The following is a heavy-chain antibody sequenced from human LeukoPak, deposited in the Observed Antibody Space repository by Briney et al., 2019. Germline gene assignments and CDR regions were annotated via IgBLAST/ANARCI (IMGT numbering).Heavy chain of an antibody. J-gene: IGHJ4*02. CDR3: AKGVYSVFPDSRVLDY. V-gene: IGHV3-53*01. D-gene: IGHD5/OR15-5a*01. Sequence: GGSLRLSCAASGFTVSSNYMSWVRQAPGKGLEWVSVIYSGDTTYYANSVKGRFTISRDNSKNTLYLQMSSLSAEDTAVYYCAKGVYSVFPDSRVLDYWGQGTLVTVSS. CDR1: GFTVSSNY. CDR2: IYSGDTT.